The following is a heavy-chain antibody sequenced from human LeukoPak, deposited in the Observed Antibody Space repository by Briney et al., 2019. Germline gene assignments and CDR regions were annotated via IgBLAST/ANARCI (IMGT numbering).Heavy chain of an antibody. V-gene: IGHV5-51*01. CDR2: IYPGDSDT. Sequence: GESLEISFQGSGYSFTNFWMGWVRPMPGKGLGWMGIIYPGDSDTTYSPSFQGQVTISADKSISTAYLQWISLKASDTAMYYCARHVGLDYYDSSGYPPGAFDIWGQGTMVTVSS. CDR3: ARHVGLDYYDSSGYPPGAFDI. CDR1: GYSFTNFW. D-gene: IGHD3-22*01. J-gene: IGHJ3*02.